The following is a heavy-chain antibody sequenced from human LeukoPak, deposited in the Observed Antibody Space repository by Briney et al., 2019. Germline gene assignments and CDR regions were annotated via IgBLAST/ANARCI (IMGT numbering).Heavy chain of an antibody. J-gene: IGHJ4*02. Sequence: SETLSLTCGAYGGSFSGYYWSWIRQPPGKGLEWIGEINHSGSTNYNPSLKSRVTISVDTSKNQFSLKLSSVTAADTAVYYCARRVRFGDGWVFDYWGQGTLVTVSS. CDR2: INHSGST. CDR3: ARRVRFGDGWVFDY. CDR1: GGSFSGYY. V-gene: IGHV4-34*01. D-gene: IGHD5-24*01.